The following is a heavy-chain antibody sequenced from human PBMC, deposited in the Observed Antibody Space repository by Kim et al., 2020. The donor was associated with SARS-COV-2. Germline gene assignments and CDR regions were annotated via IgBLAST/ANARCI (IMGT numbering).Heavy chain of an antibody. CDR3: ALDSGAYSSSWYYFDY. D-gene: IGHD6-13*01. V-gene: IGHV1-24*01. J-gene: IGHJ4*02. Sequence: KFQGRVTMTEDTSTDTAYMELSSLRSEDTAVYYCALDSGAYSSSWYYFDYWGQGTLVTVSS.